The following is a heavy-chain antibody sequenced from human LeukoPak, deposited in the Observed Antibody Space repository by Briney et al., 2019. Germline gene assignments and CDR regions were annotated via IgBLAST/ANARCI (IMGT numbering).Heavy chain of an antibody. CDR2: ISNSGDAT. CDR1: GFTFSSYA. J-gene: IGHJ4*02. Sequence: GGSLRLSCAASGFTFSSYAMSWVRQAPGQGLEWVSTISNSGDATFYADAVKGRFTISRDNSKNTLYLQMYSLRAEDTAIYYCAKDSCSSTSCYIWHYWGQGTLVTVSS. V-gene: IGHV3-23*01. CDR3: AKDSCSSTSCYIWHY. D-gene: IGHD2-2*02.